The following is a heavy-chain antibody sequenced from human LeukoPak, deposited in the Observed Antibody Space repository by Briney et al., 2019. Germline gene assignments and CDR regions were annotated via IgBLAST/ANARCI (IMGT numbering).Heavy chain of an antibody. D-gene: IGHD2-15*01. J-gene: IGHJ4*02. CDR2: ISYDGSNK. CDR3: AKERRYCSGGSCYSVPFDY. V-gene: IGHV3-30*18. Sequence: PGGSLRLSCAASGFTFSSYSMNWVRQAPGKGLEWVAVISYDGSNKYYADSVKGRFTISRDNSKNTLYLQMNSLRAEDTAVYYCAKERRYCSGGSCYSVPFDYWGQGTLVTVSS. CDR1: GFTFSSYS.